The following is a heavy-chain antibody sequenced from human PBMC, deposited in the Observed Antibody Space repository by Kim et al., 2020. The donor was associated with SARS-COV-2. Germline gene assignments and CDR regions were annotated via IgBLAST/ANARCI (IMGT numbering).Heavy chain of an antibody. CDR1: GYTLTSNL. D-gene: IGHD6-19*01. J-gene: IGHJ4*02. CDR3: ARDSGSGWGSFEDY. CDR2: INAGNGNT. V-gene: IGHV1-3*01. Sequence: ASVKVSCKASGYTLTSNLLHWVRQAPGQRLEWMGHINAGNGNTEYSQMFQGRVAFSRNASASTMYMEVTSLRSEDTAVYYCARDSGSGWGSFEDYWGQGTLVTVSS.